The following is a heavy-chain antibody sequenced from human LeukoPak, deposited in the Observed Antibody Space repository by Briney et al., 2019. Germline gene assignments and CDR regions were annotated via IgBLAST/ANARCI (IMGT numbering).Heavy chain of an antibody. CDR2: IWYDGSNK. CDR3: ARDPWGYQLLFWFDP. D-gene: IGHD2-2*01. CDR1: GFTFSSYG. J-gene: IGHJ5*02. V-gene: IGHV3-33*01. Sequence: GSLRLSCAASGFTFSSYGMHWVRQAPGKGLEWVAVIWYDGSNKYYADSVKGRFTISRDNSKNTLYLQMNSLRAEDTAVYYCARDPWGYQLLFWFDPWGQGTLVTVSS.